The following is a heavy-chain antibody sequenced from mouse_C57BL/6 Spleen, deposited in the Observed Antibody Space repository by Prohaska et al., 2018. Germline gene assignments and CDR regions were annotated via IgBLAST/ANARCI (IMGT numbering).Heavy chain of an antibody. V-gene: IGHV1-54*01. J-gene: IGHJ2*01. CDR3: ARSSRWLPLDY. CDR1: GYAFTNYL. D-gene: IGHD2-3*01. Sequence: QVQLQQSGAEMVRHGTSVKVSCTASGYAFTNYLIEWVKQRPGQGIEWIGVINTGSGGTIYNEKFKGKATLTADKSSSTDYMHLSSLTSEDSAVYFCARSSRWLPLDYWGQGTTLTVSS. CDR2: INTGSGGT.